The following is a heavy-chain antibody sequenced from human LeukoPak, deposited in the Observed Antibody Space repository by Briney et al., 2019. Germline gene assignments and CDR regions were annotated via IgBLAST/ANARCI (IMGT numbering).Heavy chain of an antibody. V-gene: IGHV4-4*07. CDR1: GVSISRYY. Sequence: SETLSLTCTVSGVSISRYYWSWIRQSAGKGLEWIGRMYTSGSTKYSPSFESRVTMSGDASKNQFSLRLNSVTAADTAVYYCARVITYYYDSSGYSRTYYFDYWGQGTLVTVSS. CDR2: MYTSGST. J-gene: IGHJ4*02. D-gene: IGHD3-22*01. CDR3: ARVITYYYDSSGYSRTYYFDY.